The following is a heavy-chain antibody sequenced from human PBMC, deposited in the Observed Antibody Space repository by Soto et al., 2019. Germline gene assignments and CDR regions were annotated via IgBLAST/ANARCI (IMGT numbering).Heavy chain of an antibody. CDR3: ASGEVYSSSDHYYYYGMDD. CDR2: IIPIFGTA. D-gene: IGHD6-6*01. V-gene: IGHV1-69*12. CDR1: GGTFSSYA. J-gene: IGHJ6*02. Sequence: QVQLVQSGAEVKKPGSSVKVSCKASGGTFSSYAISWVRQAPGQGLEWMGGIIPIFGTANYAQKFQGRVRITEDESTRTAYMELSSQRSEDTAVYYCASGEVYSSSDHYYYYGMDDWGQGTTVTVSS.